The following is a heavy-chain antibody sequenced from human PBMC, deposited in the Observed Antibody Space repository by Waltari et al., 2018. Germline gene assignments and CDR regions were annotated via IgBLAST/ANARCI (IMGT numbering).Heavy chain of an antibody. CDR1: GYTFTTYY. CDR2: INPDSGAT. J-gene: IGHJ4*02. D-gene: IGHD5-12*01. V-gene: IGHV1-46*01. CDR3: ARDPGYRGYDWQFGPGRAHAKPAYFFDY. Sequence: QVQLVQSGAAVKKPGASVKISCKASGYTFTTYYIHWLRRAPGHGLESGGIINPDSGATNSAQKFQGRITMTRDTSTSTVYMEMSSLISDDTAAYHCARDPGYRGYDWQFGPGRAHAKPAYFFDYWGQGTLVTVSS.